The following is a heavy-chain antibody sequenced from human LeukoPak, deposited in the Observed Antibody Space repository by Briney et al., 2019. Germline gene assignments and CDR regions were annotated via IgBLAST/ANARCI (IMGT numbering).Heavy chain of an antibody. J-gene: IGHJ4*02. CDR3: ARVSDSSGYYEDY. CDR2: ISSSSSYI. CDR1: GFTFSSYS. D-gene: IGHD3-22*01. Sequence: GGSLRLSCAASGFTFSSYSMNWVRQAPGKGLEWVSSISSSSSYIYYADSVKGRFTISRDNAKNSLYLQMNSLRAEDTAVYYCARVSDSSGYYEDYWGQGTLVTVFS. V-gene: IGHV3-21*01.